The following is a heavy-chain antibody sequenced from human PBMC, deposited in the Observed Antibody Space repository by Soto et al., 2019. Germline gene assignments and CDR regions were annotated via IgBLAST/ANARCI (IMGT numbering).Heavy chain of an antibody. CDR2: IDWDDDK. Sequence: GSGPTLVNPTQTLTLTCTFSGFSLSTSGMRVSWIRQPPGKALEWLARIDWDDDKFYSTSLKTRLTISKDTSKNQVVLTMTNMDPVDTATYYCARSRGYSYGPDYWGQGTLVTVSS. V-gene: IGHV2-70*04. J-gene: IGHJ4*02. CDR1: GFSLSTSGMR. CDR3: ARSRGYSYGPDY. D-gene: IGHD5-18*01.